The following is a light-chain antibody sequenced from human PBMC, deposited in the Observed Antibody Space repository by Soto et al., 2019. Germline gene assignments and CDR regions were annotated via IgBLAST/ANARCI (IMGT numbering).Light chain of an antibody. CDR1: QSISSW. Sequence: DIQMTQSPSTLSASVGDRVAIACRASQSISSWLAWYQQKPGKAPKLLIYKASSLESGVPSRFSGSGSGTEFTLTISSLHPDDFATYYCQQYDVDSGAFGQGTKADNK. CDR3: QQYDVDSGA. V-gene: IGKV1-5*03. J-gene: IGKJ1*01. CDR2: KAS.